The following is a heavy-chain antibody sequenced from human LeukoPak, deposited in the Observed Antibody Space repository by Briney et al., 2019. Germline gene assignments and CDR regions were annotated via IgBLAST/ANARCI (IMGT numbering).Heavy chain of an antibody. CDR3: ARDPKGDFDY. V-gene: IGHV3-30-3*01. CDR1: GFTFSSYA. Sequence: GGSLRLSCAASGFTFSSYAMHGVRQAPGKGLEWVAVISYDGSNKYYADSVKGRFTISRDNSKNTLYLQMNSLRAEDTAVYYCARDPKGDFDYWGQGTLVTVSS. J-gene: IGHJ4*02. CDR2: ISYDGSNK.